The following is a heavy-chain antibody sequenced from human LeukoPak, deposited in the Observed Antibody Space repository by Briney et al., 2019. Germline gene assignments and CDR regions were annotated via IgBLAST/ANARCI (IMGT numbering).Heavy chain of an antibody. V-gene: IGHV4-39*01. J-gene: IGHJ6*03. CDR2: FYYSGTT. CDR1: GGSISSSCYY. CDR3: ARHKDYYYSYMDV. Sequence: SETLSLTCTVSGGSISSSCYYWGWIRQPPGKGLEWIGSFYYSGTTYYNPSLKSRVTIPVDTSKNQFSLRLSSVTAADTAVYYCARHKDYYYSYMDVWGKGTTVTISS.